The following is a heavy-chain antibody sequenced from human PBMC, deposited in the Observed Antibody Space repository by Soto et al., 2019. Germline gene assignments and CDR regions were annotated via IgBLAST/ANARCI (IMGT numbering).Heavy chain of an antibody. D-gene: IGHD3-10*01. CDR1: GGSFSGYY. Sequence: LSETLSLTCAVYGGSFSGYYWSWIRQPPGKGLEWIGEINHSGSTNYNPSLKSRVTISVDTSKNQFSLKLNSVTAADTALYYCARQTWGVVRPIDHWAQRTPVTVSS. CDR3: ARQTWGVVRPIDH. J-gene: IGHJ4*02. CDR2: INHSGST. V-gene: IGHV4-34*01.